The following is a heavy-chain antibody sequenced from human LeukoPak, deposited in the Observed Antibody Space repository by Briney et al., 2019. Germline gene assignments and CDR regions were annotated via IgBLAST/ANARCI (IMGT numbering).Heavy chain of an antibody. Sequence: PSETLSLTCAVYGGSFSGYYWSWIRQPPEKGLEWVGEINHSGSTNSNPFLKSRVTVSVDTSKNQFSLKLSSVTAADTAVYYCARGGGNLLPYFDPKYYYYMDVWGKGTTVTVSS. D-gene: IGHD3-9*01. CDR3: ARGGGNLLPYFDPKYYYYMDV. J-gene: IGHJ6*03. V-gene: IGHV4-34*01. CDR1: GGSFSGYY. CDR2: INHSGST.